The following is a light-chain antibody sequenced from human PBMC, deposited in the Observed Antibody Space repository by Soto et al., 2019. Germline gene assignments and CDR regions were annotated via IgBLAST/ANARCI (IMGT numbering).Light chain of an antibody. Sequence: EIVMTQSPATLSVSRGERATLSCRANQAISSNLAWYQQKPGQAPRLLIYGASTRATDIPDRFSGSGSGTEFTLTISRLQSEDFEVYYCQHYNNWLGTFGGGTKVEIK. CDR1: QAISSN. CDR3: QHYNNWLGT. V-gene: IGKV3-15*01. CDR2: GAS. J-gene: IGKJ4*01.